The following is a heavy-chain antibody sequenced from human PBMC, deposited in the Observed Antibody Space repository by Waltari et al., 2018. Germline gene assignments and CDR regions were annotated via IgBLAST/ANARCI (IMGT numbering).Heavy chain of an antibody. V-gene: IGHV3-9*01. J-gene: IGHJ4*02. CDR1: GFTFYDYA. Sequence: EVQLVESGGGWVQPGGSLRLSCAASGFTFYDYAMHWVRQAPGKGLGGVSGITWNSGSIGYDDSVKGRFTISRDNAKNSLFLEMNSLRAGDTAFYYCAKGGLGGYSYLDSWGQGTLVTVSS. CDR3: AKGGLGGYSYLDS. D-gene: IGHD5-18*01. CDR2: ITWNSGSI.